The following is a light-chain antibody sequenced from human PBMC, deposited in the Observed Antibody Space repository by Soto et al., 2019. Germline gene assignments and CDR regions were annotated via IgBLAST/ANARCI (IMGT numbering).Light chain of an antibody. CDR1: SSDVGGYNY. CDR3: SSYTSSSIDYV. CDR2: EVS. V-gene: IGLV2-14*01. J-gene: IGLJ1*01. Sequence: QSALTQPASVSGSPGQSITISCTGTSSDVGGYNYVSWYQQHPGKAPKHMIYEVSTRPSGVSNRFSGSKSGNTASLTISGLQAEDEADYYCSSYTSSSIDYVFGTGTKVTVL.